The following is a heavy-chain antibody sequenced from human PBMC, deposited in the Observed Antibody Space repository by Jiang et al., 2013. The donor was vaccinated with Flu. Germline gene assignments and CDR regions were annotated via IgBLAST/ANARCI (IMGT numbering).Heavy chain of an antibody. V-gene: IGHV3-7*03. J-gene: IGHJ4*02. CDR2: INQDGSEK. D-gene: IGHD2-2*01. CDR3: ARGGLAYQPDY. CDR1: QFGFSSYW. Sequence: QLVESGGGLVRPGGSLRLSCAASQFGFSSYWMTWVRQAPGKGLEWVANINQDGSEKYYVDSLKGRFTISRDNAKNSVYLQMNSLRVEDTAVYYCARGGLAYQPDYWGQGTLVSVSS.